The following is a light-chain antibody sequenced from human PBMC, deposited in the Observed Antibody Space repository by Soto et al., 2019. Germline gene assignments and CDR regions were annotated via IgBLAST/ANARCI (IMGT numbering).Light chain of an antibody. CDR2: DAF. CDR3: QQYYSYPMYT. V-gene: IGKV1-33*01. CDR1: QDINSY. Sequence: DIQMTQSPSSLSASVGDRVTITCQASQDINSYLAWYQQKPGKAPKFLIFDAFNLETGVPSRFSGSGSGTDFTFTISNLQPEDFATYYCQQYYSYPMYTFGQGTKVDIK. J-gene: IGKJ2*01.